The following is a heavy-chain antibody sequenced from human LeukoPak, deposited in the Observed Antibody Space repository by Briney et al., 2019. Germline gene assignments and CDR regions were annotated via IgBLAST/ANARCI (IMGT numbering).Heavy chain of an antibody. Sequence: GGSLRLSCAASGFTFSSYVMSWVRQAPGKGLEWVSAISGSGGSTYYTDSVKGRFTISRDNSKNTLYLQMNSLRAEDTAVYYCAKDATILGVVIKRYFDYWGQGTLVTVSS. V-gene: IGHV3-23*01. CDR2: ISGSGGST. CDR3: AKDATILGVVIKRYFDY. D-gene: IGHD3-3*01. J-gene: IGHJ4*02. CDR1: GFTFSSYV.